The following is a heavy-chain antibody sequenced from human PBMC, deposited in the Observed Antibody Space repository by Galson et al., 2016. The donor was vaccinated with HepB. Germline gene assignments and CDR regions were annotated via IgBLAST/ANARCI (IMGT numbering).Heavy chain of an antibody. CDR1: GGSISSSSYY. V-gene: IGHV4-39*02. CDR3: ASGSFEAFDI. J-gene: IGHJ3*02. D-gene: IGHD1-26*01. CDR2: IYYSGTT. Sequence: EPLSLTCTVSGGSISSSSYYWGWIRQPPGKGLEWIGNIYYSGTTYYNPPLKSRLSISVDTSKKHFSLKLSSVTAADTAVYYCASGSFEAFDIWGQGTMVTVSS.